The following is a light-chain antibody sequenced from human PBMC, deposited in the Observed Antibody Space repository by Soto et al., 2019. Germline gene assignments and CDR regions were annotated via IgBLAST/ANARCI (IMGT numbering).Light chain of an antibody. J-gene: IGKJ5*01. CDR3: QQLNAYPIT. CDR2: DAS. CDR1: QSISSW. V-gene: IGKV1-5*01. Sequence: IQMTQSPSALSASVGDRVAITSRASQSISSWLAWYQQKPGKAPKLLIYDASTLQSGVPSRFSGSGSGTESTLTISSLQPEDFATYYCQQLNAYPITFGQGTRLEIK.